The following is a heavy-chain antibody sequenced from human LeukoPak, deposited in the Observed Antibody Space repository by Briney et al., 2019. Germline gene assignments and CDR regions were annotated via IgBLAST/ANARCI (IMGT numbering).Heavy chain of an antibody. CDR1: GYTFTSYG. Sequence: ASVKVSCKASGYTFTSYGISWVRQAPGQGLEWMGWIRAYNGNTDYAQKLQDRVTVTTDTPTSTAYMELRSLRSDDTAVYYCARVVVPAAMGYYYYMDVWGKGTTVTVSS. V-gene: IGHV1-18*01. J-gene: IGHJ6*03. CDR2: IRAYNGNT. CDR3: ARVVVPAAMGYYYYMDV. D-gene: IGHD2-2*01.